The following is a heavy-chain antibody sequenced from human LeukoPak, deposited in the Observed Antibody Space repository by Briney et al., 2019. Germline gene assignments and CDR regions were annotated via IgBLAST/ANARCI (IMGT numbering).Heavy chain of an antibody. D-gene: IGHD6-19*01. Sequence: PGGSLRLSCAASGFTFSSYGMHGVRQAPGKGLEWVAVISYDGSNKYYADSVKGRFTISRDNSKNTLYLQMSSLRAEDTAVYYCAKEGWLDAFDIWGQGTMVTVSS. CDR1: GFTFSSYG. V-gene: IGHV3-30*18. J-gene: IGHJ3*02. CDR2: ISYDGSNK. CDR3: AKEGWLDAFDI.